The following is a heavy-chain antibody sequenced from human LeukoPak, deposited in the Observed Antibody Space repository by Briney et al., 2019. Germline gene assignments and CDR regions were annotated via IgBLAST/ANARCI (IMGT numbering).Heavy chain of an antibody. CDR2: ITTSDGNT. Sequence: GGSLRLSCAASGFTFSSYTMSWVRQAPGKGLEWVTTITTSDGNTYYADSVKGRFTVSRDNSKNTLYLQMNSLRAEDTAVYYCAKDGGLWVSAHWGDSWGRGTLVTVSS. D-gene: IGHD7-27*01. CDR1: GFTFSSYT. V-gene: IGHV3-23*01. CDR3: AKDGGLWVSAHWGDS. J-gene: IGHJ4*02.